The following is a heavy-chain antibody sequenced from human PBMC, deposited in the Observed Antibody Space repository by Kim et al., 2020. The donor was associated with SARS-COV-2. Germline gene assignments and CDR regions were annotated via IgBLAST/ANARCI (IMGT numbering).Heavy chain of an antibody. CDR3: ARVIWGSYRYTDY. V-gene: IGHV7-4-1*02. Sequence: YAQGFKGRFVFSLDTSVSTAYLQINSLKAEDTALYYCARVIWGSYRYTDYWGQGTLVTVSS. D-gene: IGHD3-16*02. J-gene: IGHJ4*02.